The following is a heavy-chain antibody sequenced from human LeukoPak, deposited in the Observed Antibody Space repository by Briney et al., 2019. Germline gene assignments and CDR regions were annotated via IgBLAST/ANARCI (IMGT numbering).Heavy chain of an antibody. Sequence: GASVKVSCKASGYSFTTYYMHWVRQAPGQGLEWMGIIKPSGGGTSYAQKFQDRVTMTRDTSTSTVYMELSSLRSEDTAVYYCARVHDSDWYFDYWGQGTLVTVSS. V-gene: IGHV1-46*01. CDR2: IKPSGGGT. CDR3: ARVHDSDWYFDY. J-gene: IGHJ4*02. CDR1: GYSFTTYY. D-gene: IGHD6-19*01.